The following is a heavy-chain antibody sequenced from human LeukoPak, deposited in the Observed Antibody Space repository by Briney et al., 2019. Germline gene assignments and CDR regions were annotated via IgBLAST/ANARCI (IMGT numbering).Heavy chain of an antibody. Sequence: GGSLRLSCAASGFTFSSYGMHWVRQAPGKGLEWVSYISSSSTNIYYADSVTGRFTVSRDNAKKSLYLHMNSLRAEDTAVYYCARDLQVWAYYFDYWGQGTLVTVSS. CDR1: GFTFSSYG. V-gene: IGHV3-48*01. CDR3: ARDLQVWAYYFDY. CDR2: ISSSSTNI. J-gene: IGHJ4*02. D-gene: IGHD3-16*01.